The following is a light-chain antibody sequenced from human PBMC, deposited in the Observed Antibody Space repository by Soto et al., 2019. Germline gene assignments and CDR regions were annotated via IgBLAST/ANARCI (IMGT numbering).Light chain of an antibody. Sequence: DIHVTQSPSTLSASVGDRVTITCRTSQSVDKRLAWYQHKPGSAPRLLIYDANSLASGVPFRFWGSGSGTEFTLTISGLQPSDFATYYCLQYEPRSRTFGSGTKVDIK. CDR2: DAN. V-gene: IGKV1-5*01. CDR3: LQYEPRSRT. J-gene: IGKJ1*01. CDR1: QSVDKR.